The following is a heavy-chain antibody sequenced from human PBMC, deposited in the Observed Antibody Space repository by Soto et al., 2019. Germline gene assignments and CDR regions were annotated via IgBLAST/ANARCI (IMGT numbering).Heavy chain of an antibody. J-gene: IGHJ6*02. CDR2: INGDATST. CDR1: GFTLNNYW. V-gene: IGHV3-74*01. CDR3: ARGDIAAETFFYYYGMDL. Sequence: QLVESGGGLVQPGGSLRLSCAASGFTLNNYWMHWVRQAPGMGLVWASRINGDATSTSYADSVKGRFTISRDNARNTLYLQMNSLRAEDTALYYCARGDIAAETFFYYYGMDLWGQGTTVTVS. D-gene: IGHD6-13*01.